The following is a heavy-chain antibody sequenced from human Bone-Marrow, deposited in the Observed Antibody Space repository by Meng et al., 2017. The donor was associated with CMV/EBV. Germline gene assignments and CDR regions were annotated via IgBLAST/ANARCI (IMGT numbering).Heavy chain of an antibody. V-gene: IGHV1-18*01. CDR1: GYIFTTSG. Sequence: ASVKVSCKASGYIFTTSGISWVRQAPGQGLEWMGWISAYNGNTNYAQKFQGRVTMTRDTSTSTVYMELSSLRSEDTAVYYCAREYYDFWSGYSGGWFNPWGKGPLVPVSS. CDR3: AREYYDFWSGYSGGWFNP. CDR2: ISAYNGNT. D-gene: IGHD3-3*01. J-gene: IGHJ5*02.